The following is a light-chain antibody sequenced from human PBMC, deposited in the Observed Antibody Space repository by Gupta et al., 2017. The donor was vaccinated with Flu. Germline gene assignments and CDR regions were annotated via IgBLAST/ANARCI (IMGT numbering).Light chain of an antibody. CDR2: EVS. CDR3: SSYTSSSTYV. J-gene: IGLJ1*01. V-gene: IGLV2-14*01. CDR1: SSDVGGYNY. Sequence: QSAVTQPASVSGSPAQSITISCTGTSSDVGGYNYVSWYQQHPGKAPKLMMYEVSNRPSGVSNRFSGSKSGNTESLTISGLQAEDEADYYCSSYTSSSTYVFGTGTKVTVL.